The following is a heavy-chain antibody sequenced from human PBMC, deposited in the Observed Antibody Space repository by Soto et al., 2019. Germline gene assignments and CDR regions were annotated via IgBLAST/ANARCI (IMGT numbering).Heavy chain of an antibody. CDR2: MKPNSGHT. CDR1: GYTFKDYD. Sequence: QVQLLQSGAEVKKPGTSVRVSCRASGYTFKDYDINWVRRAPGQGLEWMGWMKPNSGHTAYARKFHDRITMTRSVSARTAFMELSSLTPEDTAVYYCARRMTWRLWCFDLWGSGTQVTVSS. V-gene: IGHV1-8*01. J-gene: IGHJ2*01. D-gene: IGHD2-8*01. CDR3: ARRMTWRLWCFDL.